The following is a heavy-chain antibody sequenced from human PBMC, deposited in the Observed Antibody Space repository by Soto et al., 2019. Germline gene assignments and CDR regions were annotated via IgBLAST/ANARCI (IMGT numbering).Heavy chain of an antibody. Sequence: QVQLQESGPGLVKPSQTLSLTCTVSGGSISSGGYYWSWIRQHPGKGLEWIGYIYYSGSTYYNPSLKSRVTITVDAYKNQFSLKLSSVTAADTAVYYCARGDLSGSGSYYNDWYFDLWGRGTLVTVSS. CDR3: ARGDLSGSGSYYNDWYFDL. CDR2: IYYSGST. V-gene: IGHV4-31*03. J-gene: IGHJ2*01. CDR1: GGSISSGGYY. D-gene: IGHD3-10*01.